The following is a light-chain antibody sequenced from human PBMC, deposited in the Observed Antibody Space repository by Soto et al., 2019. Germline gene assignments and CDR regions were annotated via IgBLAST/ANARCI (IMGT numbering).Light chain of an antibody. CDR3: QQRSNWPTWT. CDR1: QSVTSD. V-gene: IGKV3-11*01. J-gene: IGKJ1*01. Sequence: EILLTQSPGTLTLSPGARATLSCRASQSVTSDFLAWYQQKRGQAPRLLIYGASNRATGTPARFSGSGSGTDFTLTISSLEPEDVAVYYCQQRSNWPTWTFGQGTKVDIK. CDR2: GAS.